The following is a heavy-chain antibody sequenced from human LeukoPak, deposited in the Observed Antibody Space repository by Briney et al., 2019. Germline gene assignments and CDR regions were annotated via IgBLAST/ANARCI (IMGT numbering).Heavy chain of an antibody. CDR2: ISGSGGST. CDR3: AKDGYSSGWYFDY. CDR1: GLTFAKTS. J-gene: IGHJ4*02. D-gene: IGHD6-19*01. Sequence: GGSLRLSCAASGLTFAKTSMTWVRQAPGKGLEWVSAISGSGGSTYYADSVKGRFTISRDNSKNTLYLQMNSLRAEDTAVYYCAKDGYSSGWYFDYWGQGILVTVSS. V-gene: IGHV3-23*01.